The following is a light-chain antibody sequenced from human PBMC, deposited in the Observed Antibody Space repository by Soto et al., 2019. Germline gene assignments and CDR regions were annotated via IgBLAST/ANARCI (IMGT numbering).Light chain of an antibody. J-gene: IGKJ4*01. Sequence: DIQMTQSPSTLSASVGERVTITCRASQSISSWLAWYQQKPGKAPKLLIYDASSSQSGVPSRFRGSRSGTEFTLTISSLQPADSATYYCQQSHSSLTFGGGTKVDIK. CDR2: DAS. CDR1: QSISSW. V-gene: IGKV1-5*01. CDR3: QQSHSSLT.